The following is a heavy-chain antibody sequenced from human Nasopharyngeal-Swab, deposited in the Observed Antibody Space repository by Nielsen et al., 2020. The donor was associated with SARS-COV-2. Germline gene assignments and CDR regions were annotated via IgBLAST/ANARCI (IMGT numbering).Heavy chain of an antibody. Sequence: SETLSLTCAVSGYSISSGYYWGWIRQPPGKGLEWIGSMYHTGSTYYNPSVKSRVTISIDTSKNQFSLKLSSVTAADTAVYYCARLYISPRRFDPWGQGTLVTVSS. CDR3: ARLYISPRRFDP. V-gene: IGHV4-38-2*01. CDR1: GYSISSGYY. D-gene: IGHD2-2*02. J-gene: IGHJ5*02. CDR2: MYHTGST.